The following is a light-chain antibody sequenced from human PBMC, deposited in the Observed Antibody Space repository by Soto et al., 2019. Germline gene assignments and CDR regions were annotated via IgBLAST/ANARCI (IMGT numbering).Light chain of an antibody. CDR1: SSDVGRHTY. J-gene: IGLJ1*01. CDR2: EVS. CDR3: SSYTSSSTYV. Sequence: QSVLTQPASVSGSPGQSITISCTGTSSDVGRHTYVSWYQQHPGKAPKLIIYEVSNRPSGISNRFSGSKSGNTASLTISGLQAEDEADYYCSSYTSSSTYVFGTGTKLTVL. V-gene: IGLV2-14*01.